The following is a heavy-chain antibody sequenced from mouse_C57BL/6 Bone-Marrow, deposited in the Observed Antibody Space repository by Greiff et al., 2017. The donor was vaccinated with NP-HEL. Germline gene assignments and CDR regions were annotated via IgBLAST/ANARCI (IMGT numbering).Heavy chain of an antibody. D-gene: IGHD2-1*01. CDR1: GFTFSDYG. CDR3: AIYYGKSPPYWYFDV. Sequence: EVQVVESGGGLVKPGGSLKLSCAASGFTFSDYGMHWVRQAPEKGLEWVAYISSGSSTIYYADTVKGRFTISRDNAKNTLFLQMTSLRSEDTAMYYCAIYYGKSPPYWYFDVWGTGTTVTVSS. V-gene: IGHV5-17*01. J-gene: IGHJ1*03. CDR2: ISSGSSTI.